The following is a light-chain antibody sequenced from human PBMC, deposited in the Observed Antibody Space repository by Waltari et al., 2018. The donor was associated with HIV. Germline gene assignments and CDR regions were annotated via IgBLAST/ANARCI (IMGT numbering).Light chain of an antibody. V-gene: IGLV2-14*03. J-gene: IGLJ2*01. CDR1: SSDVGRYNY. CDR2: DVS. Sequence: QSALTQPASVSGSPGQSITLSCTGASSDVGRYNYVSWYQHHPGKAPKLIIYDVSNLPSGVSNRFSGSKSGTTASLTISGLQAEDEADYYCSSYTSSRTVVFGGGTKLTVL. CDR3: SSYTSSRTVV.